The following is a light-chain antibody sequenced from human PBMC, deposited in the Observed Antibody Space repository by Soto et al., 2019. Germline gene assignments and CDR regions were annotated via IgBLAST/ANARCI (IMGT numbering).Light chain of an antibody. J-gene: IGKJ5*01. CDR1: QSFT. V-gene: IGKV3-15*01. CDR3: QQYKNWPL. Sequence: MTQSPSTLSASVGDRVTITCRASQSFTTWYQHKPGQAPRLLIYGASTRATGIPARFSGSGFGTEFTLTISSLQSEDFAVYYCQQYKNWPLFGQGTRLEIK. CDR2: GAS.